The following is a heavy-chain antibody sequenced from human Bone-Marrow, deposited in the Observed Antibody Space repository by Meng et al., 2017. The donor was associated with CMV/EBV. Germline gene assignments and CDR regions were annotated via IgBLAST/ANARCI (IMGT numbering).Heavy chain of an antibody. CDR1: GYTFTGYY. D-gene: IGHD2-2*01. J-gene: IGHJ6*02. V-gene: IGHV1-2*02. CDR2: INPNSGGT. Sequence: ASVKVSCKASGYTFTGYYMHWVRQAPGQGLEWMGWINPNSGGTNYAQKFQGRVTMARDTSISTAYMELSRLRSDDTAVYYCASSCSSTSRIDYYYYYGMDVWGQGTTVTVSS. CDR3: ASSCSSTSRIDYYYYYGMDV.